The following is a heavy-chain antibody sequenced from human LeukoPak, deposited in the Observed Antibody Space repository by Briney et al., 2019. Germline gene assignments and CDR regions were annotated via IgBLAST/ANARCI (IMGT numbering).Heavy chain of an antibody. D-gene: IGHD3-10*01. J-gene: IGHJ4*02. V-gene: IGHV4-34*01. CDR1: GGSFSGYY. CDR3: ARGSRVRPVDY. CDR2: INRSGST. Sequence: KPSETLSLTCAVYGGSFSGYYWSWIRQPPGKGLGWIGEINRSGSTNYNPSLKSRVTISVDTSTNQFSLIVHSATAADTGIYYCARGSRVRPVDYWGQGTLVTVSS.